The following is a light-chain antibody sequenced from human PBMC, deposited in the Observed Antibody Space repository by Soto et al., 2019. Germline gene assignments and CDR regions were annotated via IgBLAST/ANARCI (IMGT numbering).Light chain of an antibody. J-gene: IGKJ1*01. CDR1: QSRGSNF. CDR2: ASS. CDR3: QLYGISPH. Sequence: EIVLTQSPGTLALSRGERDSVAWKTSQSRGSNFLAWYQHKPGQAPRLLIYASSNRATGIPDRFSGSASGTDFTLTINRLEPEDFAVYYCQLYGISPHFGQGTKVDIK. V-gene: IGKV3-20*01.